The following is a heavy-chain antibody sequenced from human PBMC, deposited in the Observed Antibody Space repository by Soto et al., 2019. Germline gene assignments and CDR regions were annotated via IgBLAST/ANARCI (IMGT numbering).Heavy chain of an antibody. Sequence: QVQLQQWGAGLLKPSETLSLTCAVYGGSLSGYYWSWIRQPPGKALEWIGEINYSGNTNYNPSLKSRVTISVDTSKNQLFLNLSSVTAADTAMYYCARQHVRGRTIAGAAEFWCQGTLVTVSS. V-gene: IGHV4-34*01. CDR2: INYSGNT. CDR1: GGSLSGYY. CDR3: ARQHVRGRTIAGAAEF. J-gene: IGHJ4*02. D-gene: IGHD1-26*01.